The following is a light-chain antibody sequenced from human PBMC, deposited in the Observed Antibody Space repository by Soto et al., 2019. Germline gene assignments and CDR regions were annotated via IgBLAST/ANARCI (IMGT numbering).Light chain of an antibody. Sequence: QITQGASTRASSVGDTVTIACGASQSVSDWLAWYQQNSGNPPMLLIYDTSRRATDFPARFSASGSGTDFTLTISSLSPEDVAVYYCQQRRSWPLITFGQGTRLEIK. J-gene: IGKJ5*01. CDR1: QSVSDW. CDR2: DTS. V-gene: IGKV1-5*01. CDR3: QQRRSWPLIT.